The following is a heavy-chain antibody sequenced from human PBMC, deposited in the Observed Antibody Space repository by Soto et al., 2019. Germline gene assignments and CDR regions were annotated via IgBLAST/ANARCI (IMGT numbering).Heavy chain of an antibody. D-gene: IGHD2-15*01. CDR1: GFTFTSSA. CDR2: IVVGSGNT. V-gene: IGHV1-58*01. J-gene: IGHJ6*02. CDR3: AVIKQPNLSRNEYCSGGSCYSELYYYGMDV. Sequence: ASVKVSCKASGFTFTSSAVQWVRQARGQRLEWIGWIVVGSGNTNYAQKFQERVTITRDMSTSTAYMELSSLRSEDTAVYYCAVIKQPNLSRNEYCSGGSCYSELYYYGMDVWGQGTTVTVSS.